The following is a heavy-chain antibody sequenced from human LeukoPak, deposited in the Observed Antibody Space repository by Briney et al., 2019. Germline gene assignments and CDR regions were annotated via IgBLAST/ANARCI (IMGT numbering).Heavy chain of an antibody. J-gene: IGHJ4*02. CDR1: GFTFSSYS. CDR2: ISRGRPTI. CDR3: TRDPEALDN. Sequence: GGSLRLSCAASGFTFSSYSMNWVRQAQGMGLEWVSYISRGRPTIHYADSVKGRFTISRDNARNSLYLQMNSLRDEDTAVYYCTRDPEALDNWGQGTLVTVSS. V-gene: IGHV3-48*02.